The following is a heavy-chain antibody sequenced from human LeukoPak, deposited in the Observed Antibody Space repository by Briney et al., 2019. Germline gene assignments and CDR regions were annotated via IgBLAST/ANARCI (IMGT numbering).Heavy chain of an antibody. CDR3: ARASYGVAGSDY. CDR2: MSSSGSTI. CDR1: GFTFNDYH. Sequence: GGSLRLSCAASGFTFNDYHMSWIRQAPGKGLECVSYMSSSGSTIYYADSVKGRFTISRDNAKNSLYLQMNSLRAEDTAVYYCARASYGVAGSDYWGQGALVTASS. D-gene: IGHD6-19*01. V-gene: IGHV3-11*04. J-gene: IGHJ4*02.